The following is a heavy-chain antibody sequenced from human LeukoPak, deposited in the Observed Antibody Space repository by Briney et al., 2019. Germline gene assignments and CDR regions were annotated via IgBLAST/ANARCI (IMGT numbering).Heavy chain of an antibody. CDR2: INHSGST. Sequence: SETLSLTCAVYGGSFSGYCWSWIRQPPGKGLEWIGEINHSGSTNYNPSLKSRVTISVDTSKNQFSLKLSSVTAADTAVYYCARDPTTVTTSSYWGQGTLVTVSS. CDR1: GGSFSGYC. J-gene: IGHJ4*02. V-gene: IGHV4-34*01. CDR3: ARDPTTVTTSSY. D-gene: IGHD4-11*01.